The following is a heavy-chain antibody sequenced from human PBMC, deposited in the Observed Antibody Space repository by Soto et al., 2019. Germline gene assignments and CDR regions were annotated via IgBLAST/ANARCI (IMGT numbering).Heavy chain of an antibody. J-gene: IGHJ6*02. Sequence: GGSLRLSCAASGFTFSSYAMSWVRQAPGKGLEWVSAISGSGGSTYYADSVKGRFTISRDNSKNTLYLQMNSLRAEDTAVYYCAKDRMQWLVLTIYYYYGMDVWGQGTTVTVYS. CDR2: ISGSGGST. CDR3: AKDRMQWLVLTIYYYYGMDV. V-gene: IGHV3-23*01. CDR1: GFTFSSYA. D-gene: IGHD6-19*01.